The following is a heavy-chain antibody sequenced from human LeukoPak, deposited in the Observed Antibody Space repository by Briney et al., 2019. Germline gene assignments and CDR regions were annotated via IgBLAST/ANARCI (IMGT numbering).Heavy chain of an antibody. CDR1: GGSISSHY. CDR3: ARDQYGGWYSDC. D-gene: IGHD6-19*01. J-gene: IGHJ4*02. CDR2: IYYSGNT. Sequence: PSETLSLTCTVSGGSISSHYWSWIRQPPGKGLEWIGYIYYSGNTNYNSSLKSRVTISVDTSKNQFSLKLSSVTAADTAMYYCARDQYGGWYSDCWGQGTLVTVSS. V-gene: IGHV4-59*11.